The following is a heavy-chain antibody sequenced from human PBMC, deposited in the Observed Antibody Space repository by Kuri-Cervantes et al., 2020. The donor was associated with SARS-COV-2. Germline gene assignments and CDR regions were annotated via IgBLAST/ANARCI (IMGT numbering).Heavy chain of an antibody. CDR2: IYWDDDT. CDR1: GFSLSTSGVG. V-gene: IGHV2-5*02. Sequence: SGPTLVKPTQTLTLTCTFSGFSLSTSGVGVGWIRQPPGKALEWLALIYWDDDTRYSPSLKSRLTLTKDTSKNQVVLTMTNMDPVDTATYYCAHNQKLDTLFDYWGQGTLVTVSS. J-gene: IGHJ4*02. CDR3: AHNQKLDTLFDY. D-gene: IGHD2-15*01.